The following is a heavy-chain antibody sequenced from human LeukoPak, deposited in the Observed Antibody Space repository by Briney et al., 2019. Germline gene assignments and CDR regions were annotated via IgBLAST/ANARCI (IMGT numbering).Heavy chain of an antibody. D-gene: IGHD6-13*01. V-gene: IGHV1-69*05. J-gene: IGHJ4*02. CDR2: IIPIFGTA. CDR1: GGTFSSYA. CDR3: ASSTLLSSSSWYFDY. Sequence: GASVKFSCKASGGTFSSYAISWVRQAPGQGLEWMGGIIPIFGTANYAQKFQGRVTITTDESTGTAYMELSSLRSEDTAVYYCASSTLLSSSSWYFDYWGQGTLVTVSS.